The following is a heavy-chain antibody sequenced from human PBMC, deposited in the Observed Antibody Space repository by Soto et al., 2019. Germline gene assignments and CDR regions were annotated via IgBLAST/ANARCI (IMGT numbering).Heavy chain of an antibody. Sequence: SETLSLTCTVSGGSISSGDYYWSWIRQPPGKGLEWIGYIYYSGSTYYNPSLKSRVTISVDTSKNQFSLKLSSVTAADTAVYYCARAPIAVAGADFDYWGQGTLVTVSS. J-gene: IGHJ4*02. D-gene: IGHD6-19*01. CDR3: ARAPIAVAGADFDY. CDR2: IYYSGST. V-gene: IGHV4-30-4*01. CDR1: GGSISSGDYY.